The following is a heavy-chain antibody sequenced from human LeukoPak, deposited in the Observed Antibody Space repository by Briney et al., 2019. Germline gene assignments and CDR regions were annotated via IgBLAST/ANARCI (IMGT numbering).Heavy chain of an antibody. D-gene: IGHD3-22*01. CDR1: GYTFKNYG. CDR3: ARAPASWTNSNSYYFETTKKNAFDI. Sequence: ASVTVSCKPSGYTFKNYGITRVRQAPGQGHEWMGWISVYNGDKNYAKKLQGRVTMTTDTYTSTAYMELRILSSRATAASFSARAPASWTNSNSYYFETTKKNAFDIWGQGTMVSVSS. CDR2: ISVYNGDK. V-gene: IGHV1-18*01. J-gene: IGHJ3*02.